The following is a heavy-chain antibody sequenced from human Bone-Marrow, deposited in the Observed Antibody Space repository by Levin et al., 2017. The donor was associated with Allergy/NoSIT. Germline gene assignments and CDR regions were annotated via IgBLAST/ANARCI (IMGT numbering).Heavy chain of an antibody. CDR3: ARDFSQYQLLYYFDY. CDR1: GFPFSSYS. Sequence: LSLTCAASGFPFSSYSMNWVRQAPGKGLEWVSSISSSSSYIYYADSVKGRFTISRDNAKNSLYLQMYSLRAEDTAVYYCARDFSQYQLLYYFDYWGQGTLVTVSS. CDR2: ISSSSSYI. V-gene: IGHV3-21*01. D-gene: IGHD2-2*01. J-gene: IGHJ4*02.